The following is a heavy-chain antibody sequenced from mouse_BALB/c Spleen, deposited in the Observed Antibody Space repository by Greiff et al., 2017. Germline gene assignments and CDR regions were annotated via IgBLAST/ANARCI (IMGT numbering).Heavy chain of an antibody. CDR2: IWAGGST. CDR1: GFSLTSYG. V-gene: IGHV2-9*02. CDR3: ARGPYYGSRYYAMDY. D-gene: IGHD1-1*01. Sequence: VQLVESGPGLVAPSQSLSITCTVSGFSLTSYGVHWVRQPPGKGLEWLGVIWAGGSTNYNSALMSRLSISKDNSKSQVFLKMNSLQTDDTAMYYCARGPYYGSRYYAMDYWGQGTSVTVSS. J-gene: IGHJ4*01.